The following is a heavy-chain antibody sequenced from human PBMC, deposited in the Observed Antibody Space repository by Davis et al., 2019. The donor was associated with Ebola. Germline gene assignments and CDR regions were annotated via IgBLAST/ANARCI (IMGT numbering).Heavy chain of an antibody. D-gene: IGHD3-22*01. Sequence: GESLKISCAASGFTFSSNHMSWVRQAPGKGLEWVSYINSGGDTIKYADSVKGRFTISRDNAKNSLYLQMNSLRAEDTAVYYCARESYYYNSSGYYYDFDYWGQGTLVTVSS. CDR3: ARESYYYNSSGYYYDFDY. CDR2: INSGGDTI. J-gene: IGHJ4*02. CDR1: GFTFSSNH. V-gene: IGHV3-48*04.